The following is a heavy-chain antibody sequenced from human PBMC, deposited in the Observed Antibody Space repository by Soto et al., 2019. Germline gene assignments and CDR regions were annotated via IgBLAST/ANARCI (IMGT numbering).Heavy chain of an antibody. CDR1: GGSITSSSYY. CDR2: IHYSGST. V-gene: IGHV4-39*01. D-gene: IGHD2-21*02. Sequence: ASETLSLTCSVSGGSITSSSYYWGWIRRPPGKGLEWIGTIHYSGSTYYNPSLKSRITISVDTSKTHFSLKLKSVTAADTALYFCARQRTSVVTQAYFDVWGPGSLVTVSS. J-gene: IGHJ4*02. CDR3: ARQRTSVVTQAYFDV.